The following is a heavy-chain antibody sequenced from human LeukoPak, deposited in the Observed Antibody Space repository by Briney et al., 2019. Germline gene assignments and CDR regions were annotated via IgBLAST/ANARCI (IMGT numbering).Heavy chain of an antibody. D-gene: IGHD2-8*01. CDR2: IKSDGSST. Sequence: GGSLRLSCAASGFTFDDYAMHWVRQAPGKGLVWVSRIKSDGSSTSYADSAKGRFIISRDNAKNTLYLQMNSLRAEDTAVYYCAKAPNLMVRDSFDYWGQGTLVTVSS. CDR3: AKAPNLMVRDSFDY. J-gene: IGHJ4*02. CDR1: GFTFDDYA. V-gene: IGHV3-74*01.